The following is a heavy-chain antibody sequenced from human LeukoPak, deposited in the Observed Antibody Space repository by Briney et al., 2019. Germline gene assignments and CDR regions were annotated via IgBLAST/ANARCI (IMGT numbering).Heavy chain of an antibody. CDR3: AREHGGTAYYFDY. CDR1: GFSVSSNY. J-gene: IGHJ4*02. CDR2: IYSSGTT. D-gene: IGHD3-16*01. Sequence: GGSLRLSCAASGFSVSSNYMNWVRQAPGKGPEWVSVIYSSGTTYYADSVKGRFTISRDNSKNTLDLQMNGLRSEDTAVYYCAREHGGTAYYFDYWGQGTLVTVSS. V-gene: IGHV3-53*05.